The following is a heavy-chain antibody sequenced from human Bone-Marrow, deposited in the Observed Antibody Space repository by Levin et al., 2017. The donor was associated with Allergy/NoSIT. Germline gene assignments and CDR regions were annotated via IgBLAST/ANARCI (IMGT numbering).Heavy chain of an antibody. J-gene: IGHJ4*02. CDR3: ARDLSGYSDY. CDR2: TNEDGSRI. V-gene: IGHV3-74*01. D-gene: IGHD5-12*01. Sequence: PGGSLRLSCATSGFTFSSFWMHWVRQAPGKGLVWVSRTNEDGSRIDYADSARGRFTIYRDNAKNTLYLQMNSLRVEDTAVYYCARDLSGYSDYWGPGTLVTASS. CDR1: GFTFSSFW.